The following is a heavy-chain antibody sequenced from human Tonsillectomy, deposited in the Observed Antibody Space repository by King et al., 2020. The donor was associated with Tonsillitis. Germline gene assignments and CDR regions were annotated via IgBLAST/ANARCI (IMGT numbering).Heavy chain of an antibody. CDR1: GGSISSSSYY. V-gene: IGHV4-39*07. Sequence: LQLQESGPGLVKPSETLSLTCTVSGGSISSSSYYWGWISQPPGKGLEWIGSIYYSGSTYYNPSLKSRVTISVDTSKNQFSLKLSSVTAADTAVYYCARKAIRRAYALDIWGQGTMGTVA. CDR2: IYYSGST. CDR3: ARKAIRRAYALDI. D-gene: IGHD1-26*01. J-gene: IGHJ3*02.